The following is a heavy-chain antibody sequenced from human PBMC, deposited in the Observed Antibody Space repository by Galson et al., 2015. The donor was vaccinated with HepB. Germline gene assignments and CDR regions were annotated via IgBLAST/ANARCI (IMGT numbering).Heavy chain of an antibody. D-gene: IGHD2-2*01. J-gene: IGHJ5*02. CDR2: IVVGSGNT. CDR3: ARLVVPAAGVSWFDP. CDR1: GFTFTSSA. Sequence: SVKVSCKASGFTFTSSAVQWVRQARGQRLEWIGWIVVGSGNTNYAQKFQERVTITRDMSTSTAYMELSSLKASDTAMYYCARLVVPAAGVSWFDPWGQGTLVTVSS. V-gene: IGHV1-58*01.